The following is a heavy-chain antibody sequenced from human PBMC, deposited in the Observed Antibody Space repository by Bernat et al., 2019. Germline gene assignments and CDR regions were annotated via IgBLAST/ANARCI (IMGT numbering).Heavy chain of an antibody. Sequence: HVQLVQSGAEVKKPGSSVKVSCKASGGTFSSYTISWVRQAPGQGLEWMGRIIPILGIANYAQKFQGRVTITADKSTSTVYMELSSLRSEDTAVYYCASSVYDSSGYYDYWGQGTLVTVSS. V-gene: IGHV1-69*02. D-gene: IGHD3-22*01. J-gene: IGHJ4*02. CDR1: GGTFSSYT. CDR2: IIPILGIA. CDR3: ASSVYDSSGYYDY.